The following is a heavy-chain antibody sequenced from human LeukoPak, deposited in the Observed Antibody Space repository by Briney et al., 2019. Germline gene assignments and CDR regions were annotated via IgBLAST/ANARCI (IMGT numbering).Heavy chain of an antibody. CDR1: GGSISSHY. CDR2: IHNSGST. D-gene: IGHD2-21*01. V-gene: IGHV4-59*11. Sequence: SETLSLTCTVSGGSISSHYWSWIRQPPGKGLEWIGNIHNSGSTNYNPSIKSRVTISVDTAKKQLFLRLTSVTVADPAVSYCGRESFEGPCSRTDCYQYTWVDPWGQGSLVTVSS. CDR3: GRESFEGPCSRTDCYQYTWVDP. J-gene: IGHJ5*02.